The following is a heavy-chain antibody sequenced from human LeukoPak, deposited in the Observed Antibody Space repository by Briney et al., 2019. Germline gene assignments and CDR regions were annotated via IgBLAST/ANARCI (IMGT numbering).Heavy chain of an antibody. V-gene: IGHV3-74*01. CDR2: INSDGSST. CDR1: GFIFSSHW. Sequence: GGSLRLSCAASGFIFSSHWMHWVRQAPGKGLVWVSRINSDGSSTNYADSVKGRFTISRDNAKNSLYLQMTSLRAEDTAVYYCAIMGRGYSYGKDYWGQGTLVTVSS. CDR3: AIMGRGYSYGKDY. J-gene: IGHJ4*02. D-gene: IGHD5-18*01.